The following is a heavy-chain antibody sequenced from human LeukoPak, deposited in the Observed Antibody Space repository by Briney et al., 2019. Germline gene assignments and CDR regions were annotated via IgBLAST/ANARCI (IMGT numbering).Heavy chain of an antibody. V-gene: IGHV3-43*02. CDR2: ISADGGST. CDR1: GLNFDDSA. J-gene: IGHJ4*02. CDR3: AKESGMFDY. Sequence: GGSLRLSCVASGLNFDDSAMHWVRQAPGKGLEWVSLISADGGSTFSADSVKGRFSISRDNSKNSLYLQMNSLRSEDTAMYYCAKESGMFDYWGQGTLVAVSS.